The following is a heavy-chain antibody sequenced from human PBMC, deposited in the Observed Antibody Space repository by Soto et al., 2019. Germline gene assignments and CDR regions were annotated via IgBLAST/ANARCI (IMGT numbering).Heavy chain of an antibody. J-gene: IGHJ4*02. CDR2: IYWDDDK. Sequence: QITLNESGPTQVKPRQTRTLTCTFSRFSLTTSGVGVGWIRQSPGKAPEWLALIYWDDDKRYSPSLKSRLTITKDTSKNQVVLTMVDLDPADTATYYCAHRVLRTVFGLVTTTAIYFDFWGQGTPVAVSS. CDR1: RFSLTTSGVG. CDR3: AHRVLRTVFGLVTTTAIYFDF. V-gene: IGHV2-5*02. D-gene: IGHD3-3*01.